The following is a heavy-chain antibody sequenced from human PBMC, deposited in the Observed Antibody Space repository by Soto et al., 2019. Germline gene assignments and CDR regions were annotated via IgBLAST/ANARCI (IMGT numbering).Heavy chain of an antibody. CDR1: GGSFSGYY. CDR3: ARMYSSGSGWFHP. CDR2: INHSGST. D-gene: IGHD6-19*01. J-gene: IGHJ5*02. V-gene: IGHV4-34*01. Sequence: SETLSLTCAVYGGSFSGYYWSWIRQPPGKGLEWIGEINHSGSTNYNPSLKSRVTISVDTSSNQFSMSLSSLTAADTAVYYRARMYSSGSGWFHPWGQGTLVTVSS.